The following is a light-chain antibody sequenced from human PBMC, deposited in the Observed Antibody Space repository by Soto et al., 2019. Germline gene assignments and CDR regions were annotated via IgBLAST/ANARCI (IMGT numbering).Light chain of an antibody. J-gene: IGLJ3*02. CDR1: SSDVGSGNR. V-gene: IGLV2-18*02. CDR3: SSFTTSNTGV. CDR2: EVN. Sequence: QSFLTQHPCVSGSPGQSVTIFCTGTSSDVGSGNRVSWYQQPPGTAPKLMIYEVNNRPSGVPDRFSGSKSGNTASLTISGLQAEDEADYYCSSFTTSNTGVFGGGTKLTVL.